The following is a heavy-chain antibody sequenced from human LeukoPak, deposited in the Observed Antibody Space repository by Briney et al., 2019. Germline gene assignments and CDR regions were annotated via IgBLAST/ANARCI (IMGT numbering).Heavy chain of an antibody. V-gene: IGHV3-48*02. D-gene: IGHD4-17*01. J-gene: IGHJ4*02. Sequence: GGSLILSCAASGFTFSSYSMNWVRQAPGKGLEWVSYITGSSSNIYYADSVKGRFTISRDNARNSLYLQMNSLRDEDTAVYYCARDYDYGFDYWGQGSLVTVSS. CDR3: ARDYDYGFDY. CDR2: ITGSSSNI. CDR1: GFTFSSYS.